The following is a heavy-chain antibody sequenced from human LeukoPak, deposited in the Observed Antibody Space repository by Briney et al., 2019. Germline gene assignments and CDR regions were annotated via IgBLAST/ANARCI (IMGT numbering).Heavy chain of an antibody. V-gene: IGHV5-51*01. Sequence: GESLKISCKGSGYSFTSYWIGWVCQMPGKGLEWMGIIYPGDSDTRYSPSFQGQVTISADKSISTAYLQWSSLKASDTAMYYCARPPNTYCSGGSCYYYWGQGTLVTVSS. CDR2: IYPGDSDT. CDR1: GYSFTSYW. J-gene: IGHJ4*02. CDR3: ARPPNTYCSGGSCYYY. D-gene: IGHD2-15*01.